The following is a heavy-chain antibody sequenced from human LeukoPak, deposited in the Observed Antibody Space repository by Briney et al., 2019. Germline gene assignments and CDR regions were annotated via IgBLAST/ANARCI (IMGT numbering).Heavy chain of an antibody. CDR1: GFTFSSYG. CDR2: IWYDGSKK. J-gene: IGHJ4*02. CDR3: ARDMNYDFWSGYYDY. D-gene: IGHD3-3*01. V-gene: IGHV3-33*01. Sequence: GGSLRLSCAASGFTFSSYGMHWVRQPPGKGLEWLALIWYDGSKKYYADSLKGRFTISRDNSKNTLYLQMNNLRAEDTAVYYCARDMNYDFWSGYYDYWGQGTLVTVSS.